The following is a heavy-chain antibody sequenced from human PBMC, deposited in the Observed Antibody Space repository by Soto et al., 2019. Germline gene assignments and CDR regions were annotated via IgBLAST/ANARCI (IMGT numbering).Heavy chain of an antibody. CDR2: IYYSGST. J-gene: IGHJ4*02. V-gene: IGHV4-59*01. CDR3: ARESFYDSGGFHGFDY. CDR1: GGSISSYY. Sequence: QVQLQESGPGLVKPSETLSLTCTDSGGSISSYYWSWIRQPPGKGLEWIGYIYYSGSTNYNPSLKSRVTISVDTSKNQFSLKLSSVTAADTAVYYCARESFYDSGGFHGFDYWGQGTLVTVSS. D-gene: IGHD3-22*01.